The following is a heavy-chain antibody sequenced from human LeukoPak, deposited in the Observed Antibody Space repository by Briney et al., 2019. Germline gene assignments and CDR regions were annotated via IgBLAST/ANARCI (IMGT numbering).Heavy chain of an antibody. J-gene: IGHJ4*02. CDR3: ARETRVRWTDY. Sequence: QSGGSLRLSCAASGFTFSSYEMNWVRQAPGKGLEWISYISASGTITHYADSVEGRFTISRDNAKNSLYLQMNSLRAEDTAVYYCARETRVRWTDYWGQGILVTVSS. CDR2: ISASGTIT. V-gene: IGHV3-48*03. D-gene: IGHD5-24*01. CDR1: GFTFSSYE.